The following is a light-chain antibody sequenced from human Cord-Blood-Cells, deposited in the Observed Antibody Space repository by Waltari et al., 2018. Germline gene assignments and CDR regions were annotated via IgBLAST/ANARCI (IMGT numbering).Light chain of an antibody. V-gene: IGKV3-20*01. J-gene: IGKJ1*01. CDR3: QQYGSSPRT. CDR2: GAA. CDR1: RSVSSSY. Sequence: DIVFTQSPGPLSLSPWESPTLSCRARRSVSSSYLAWYQHNPGQAPRLLIYGAASRATGSPDRFSGSGSGTDFTLTISRLEPEDFAVYYCQQYGSSPRTFGQGTKVEIK.